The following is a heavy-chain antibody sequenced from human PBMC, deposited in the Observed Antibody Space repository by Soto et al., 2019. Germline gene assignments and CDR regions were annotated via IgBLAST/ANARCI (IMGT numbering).Heavy chain of an antibody. J-gene: IGHJ4*02. Sequence: GGSLRLSCTASGFSFSSYWMSWVRQAPGKGLEWVANIKQDGSEKYYVDSVKGRFTISRDNAKNSLYLQMNSLRAEDTAVYYCARMSGYDPHLFDYWGQGTLVTVSS. CDR1: GFSFSSYW. CDR3: ARMSGYDPHLFDY. CDR2: IKQDGSEK. D-gene: IGHD5-12*01. V-gene: IGHV3-7*01.